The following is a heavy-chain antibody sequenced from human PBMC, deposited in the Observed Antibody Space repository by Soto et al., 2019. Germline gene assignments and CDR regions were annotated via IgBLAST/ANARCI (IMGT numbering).Heavy chain of an antibody. D-gene: IGHD3-3*01. J-gene: IGHJ6*02. CDR1: GFTFSSYA. V-gene: IGHV3-30-3*01. Sequence: GGSLRLSCAASGFTFSSYAMHWVRQAPGKGLEWVAVISYDGSNKYYADSVKGRFTISRDNSKNTLYLQMNSLRAEDTAVYYCARGITIFGVVIMRDYYYGMDVWGQGTTVTVSS. CDR3: ARGITIFGVVIMRDYYYGMDV. CDR2: ISYDGSNK.